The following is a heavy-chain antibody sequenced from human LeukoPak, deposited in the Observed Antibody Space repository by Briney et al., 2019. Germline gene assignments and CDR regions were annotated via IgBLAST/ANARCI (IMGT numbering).Heavy chain of an antibody. CDR1: GFTFSSYG. D-gene: IGHD5-24*01. CDR3: ARGTSRDGYLRFDL. J-gene: IGHJ2*01. V-gene: IGHV3-33*01. CDR2: IWYDGSNK. Sequence: GGSLRLFCAASGFTFSSYGMHWVRQAPGKGLEWVAVIWYDGSNKYYADSVKGRFNISRDNSKNTLYLQINSLRAEDTAVYYCARGTSRDGYLRFDLWGRGTLVTVSS.